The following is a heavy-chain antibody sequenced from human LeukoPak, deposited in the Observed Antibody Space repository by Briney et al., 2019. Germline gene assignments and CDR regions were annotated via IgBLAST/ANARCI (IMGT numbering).Heavy chain of an antibody. CDR1: GYTFTSYG. D-gene: IGHD3-22*01. CDR2: INPNSGGT. J-gene: IGHJ4*02. Sequence: ASVKVSCKASGYTFTSYGISWVRQAPGQGLEWMGWINPNSGGTSYAQQFQGRVTMTRDTSISTAYMELSRLRSDDTAVYYCARQGESSGYYFDYWGQGTLVTVSS. CDR3: ARQGESSGYYFDY. V-gene: IGHV1-2*02.